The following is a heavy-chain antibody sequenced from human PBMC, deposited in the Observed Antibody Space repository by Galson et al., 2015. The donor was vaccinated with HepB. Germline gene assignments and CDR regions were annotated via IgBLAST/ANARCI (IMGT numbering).Heavy chain of an antibody. V-gene: IGHV3-7*03. CDR3: VRDRTYKGGNFFDF. CDR2: IRYVEYEY. Sequence: SLRLSCAASGFSFSDYWMSWIRQAPGKRPEWVANIRYVEYEYYYADFVKGRFTISRDNARNSVFLQMSSLRRDDTAVYYCVRDRTYKGGNFFDFWGQGALVTVSS. D-gene: IGHD3-10*01. CDR1: GFSFSDYW. J-gene: IGHJ4*02.